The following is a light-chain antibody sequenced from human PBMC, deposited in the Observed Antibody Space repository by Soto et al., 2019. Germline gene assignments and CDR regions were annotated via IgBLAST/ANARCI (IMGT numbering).Light chain of an antibody. CDR3: QQYNSYSRT. CDR1: QSISIW. J-gene: IGKJ1*01. Sequence: DIQMTQSPSTLSASVGDRVTITCRASQSISIWLAWYQHKPGKAPKLLIYKASSLEGGVPSRFSGSGSGTEFTLTISSLQPDDFATYYCQQYNSYSRTFGQGTKVEIK. CDR2: KAS. V-gene: IGKV1-5*03.